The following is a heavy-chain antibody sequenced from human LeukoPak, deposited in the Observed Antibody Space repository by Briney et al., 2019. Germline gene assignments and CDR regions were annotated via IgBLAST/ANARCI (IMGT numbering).Heavy chain of an antibody. CDR2: INWDSDII. V-gene: IGHV3-9*01. D-gene: IGHD3-10*01. J-gene: IGHJ2*01. Sequence: PGGSLRLSCAASGFTFDDYAMHWVRQAPGKGLEWVSGINWDSDIIGYADSVKGRFTISRDSAKNSLYLQMNSLRAEDTALYYCAKDWTNMVRGGELWGRGTLVTVSS. CDR3: AKDWTNMVRGGEL. CDR1: GFTFDDYA.